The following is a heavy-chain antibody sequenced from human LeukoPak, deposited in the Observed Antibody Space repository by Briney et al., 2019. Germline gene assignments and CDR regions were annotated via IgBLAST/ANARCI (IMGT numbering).Heavy chain of an antibody. CDR1: GYSISSGYY. CDR2: INWNGGST. CDR3: ARSSGSYQFDY. V-gene: IGHV3-20*04. D-gene: IGHD1-26*01. Sequence: ETLSLTCTVSGYSISSGYYWGWVRQAPGKGLEWVSGINWNGGSTGYADSVKGRFTISRDNAKNSLYLQMNSLRAEDTALYYCARSSGSYQFDYWGQGTLVTVSS. J-gene: IGHJ4*02.